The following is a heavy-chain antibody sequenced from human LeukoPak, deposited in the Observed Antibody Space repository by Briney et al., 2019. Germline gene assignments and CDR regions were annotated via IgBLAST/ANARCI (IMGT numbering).Heavy chain of an antibody. V-gene: IGHV1-24*01. CDR1: GYTLTELS. D-gene: IGHD2-2*01. CDR2: FDPEDGET. CDR3: ATDLQLLDAFDI. J-gene: IGHJ3*02. Sequence: ASVKVSCKVSGYTLTELSMHWVRQAPRKGLEWMGGFDPEDGETIYAQKFQGRVTMTEDTSTDTAYMELSSLRSEDTAVYYCATDLQLLDAFDIWGQGTMVTVSS.